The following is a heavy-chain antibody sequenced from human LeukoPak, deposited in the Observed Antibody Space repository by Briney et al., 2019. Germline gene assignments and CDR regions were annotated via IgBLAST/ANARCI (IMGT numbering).Heavy chain of an antibody. CDR2: IYYSGST. CDR1: GGSISSSSYY. CDR3: ARGERSVEWATVTTQHNNWFDP. Sequence: SETLSLTCTVSGGSISSSSYYWGWIRQPPGKGLEWIGSIYYSGSTYYNPSLKGRVTIPVDTSKNQFSLKLSSVTAADTAVYYCARGERSVEWATVTTQHNNWFDPWGQGTLVTVSS. J-gene: IGHJ5*02. D-gene: IGHD4-17*01. V-gene: IGHV4-39*07.